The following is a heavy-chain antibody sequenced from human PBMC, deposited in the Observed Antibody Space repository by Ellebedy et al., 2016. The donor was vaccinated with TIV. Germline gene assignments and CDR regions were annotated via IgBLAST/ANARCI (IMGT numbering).Heavy chain of an antibody. D-gene: IGHD3-22*01. CDR3: ARSSSGYYLHFDY. J-gene: IGHJ4*02. V-gene: IGHV4-30-2*01. CDR1: GGSISSGGYS. Sequence: MPSETLSLTCAVSGGSISSGGYSWSWIRQPPGKGLEWIGYIYHSGSTYYNPSLKSRVTISVDRSKNQFSLKLSSVTAADTAVYYCARSSSGYYLHFDYWGQGTLVTVSS. CDR2: IYHSGST.